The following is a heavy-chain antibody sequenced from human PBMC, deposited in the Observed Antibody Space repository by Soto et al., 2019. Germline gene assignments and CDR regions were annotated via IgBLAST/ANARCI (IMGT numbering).Heavy chain of an antibody. CDR1: GDSITSNSYF. Sequence: SETLSLTCTVSGDSITSNSYFWAWIRQPPGKGLEWIGSIYYSGTTYYNPSLKSRVTISVDTSKNQFSLRLNSVTAADTAVYYCARDGSYGDSNVYYYYGMDVWGQGTTVTVSS. V-gene: IGHV4-39*02. CDR2: IYYSGTT. CDR3: ARDGSYGDSNVYYYYGMDV. D-gene: IGHD4-17*01. J-gene: IGHJ6*02.